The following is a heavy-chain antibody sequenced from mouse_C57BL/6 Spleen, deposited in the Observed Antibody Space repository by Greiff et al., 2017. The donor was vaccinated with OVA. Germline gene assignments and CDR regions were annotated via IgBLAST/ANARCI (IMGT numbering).Heavy chain of an antibody. CDR1: GYTFTDYY. Sequence: VQLQQSGPELVKPGASVKISCKASGYTFTDYYMNWVKQSHGKSLEWIGDINPNNGGTSYNQKFKGKATLTVDKSSSTAYMELRSLTSEDSAVYYCARSGEPLAMDYWGQGTSVTVSS. V-gene: IGHV1-26*01. CDR2: INPNNGGT. J-gene: IGHJ4*01. CDR3: ARSGEPLAMDY. D-gene: IGHD4-1*01.